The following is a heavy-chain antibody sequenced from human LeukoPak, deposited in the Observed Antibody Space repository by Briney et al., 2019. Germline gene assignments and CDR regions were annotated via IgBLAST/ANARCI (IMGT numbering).Heavy chain of an antibody. CDR3: ARNYFGSGTYPFDY. Sequence: SGTLSLTCAVSGGSISSSNWWSWVRQPPGKGLEWSGEIYHSGSTNYNPSLKSRVTISVDKSKNQFSLKLSSVTAADTAVYYCARNYFGSGTYPFDYWGQGTLVTVSS. V-gene: IGHV4-4*02. CDR2: IYHSGST. D-gene: IGHD3-10*01. J-gene: IGHJ4*02. CDR1: GGSISSSNW.